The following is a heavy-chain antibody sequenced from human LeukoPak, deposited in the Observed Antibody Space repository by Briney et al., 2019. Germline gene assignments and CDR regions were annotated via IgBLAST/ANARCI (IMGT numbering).Heavy chain of an antibody. J-gene: IGHJ5*02. CDR2: IIPILGIA. D-gene: IGHD2-8*02. CDR3: ARDEYWHNWFDP. V-gene: IGHV1-69*04. CDR1: GGTFSSYA. Sequence: ASVKASCKASGGTFSSYAISWVRQAPGQGLEWMGRIIPILGIANYAQKFQGRVTITADKSTSTAYMELSSLRSEDTAVYYCARDEYWHNWFDPWGQGTLVTVSS.